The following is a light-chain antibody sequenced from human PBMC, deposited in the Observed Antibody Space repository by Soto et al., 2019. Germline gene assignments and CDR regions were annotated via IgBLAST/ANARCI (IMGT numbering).Light chain of an antibody. CDR2: DAS. CDR1: QSVSSSY. CDR3: TQYASSPPWT. J-gene: IGKJ1*01. V-gene: IGKV3D-20*01. Sequence: EIVLTQSPATLSLSPGERATLSCGASQSVSSSYLAWYQQKPGLAPRLLIYDASSRATGIPDRFSGSGSGTDFTLTISRLETDEFAVYYCTQYASSPPWTFGQGTKVEIK.